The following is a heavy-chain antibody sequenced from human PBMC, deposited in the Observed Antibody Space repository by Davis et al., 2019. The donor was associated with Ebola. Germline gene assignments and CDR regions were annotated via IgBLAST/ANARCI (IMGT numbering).Heavy chain of an antibody. CDR3: AKDSNTGCLDY. CDR2: ITGSDGST. J-gene: IGHJ4*02. CDR1: GFTFSSYA. V-gene: IGHV3-23*01. D-gene: IGHD5-12*01. Sequence: GESLKISCAASGFTFSSYAMTWVRQAPGKGLEWVSGITGSDGSTYCADSVKGRFSISRDNSKNTLYLQMNSLRAEDTAVYYCAKDSNTGCLDYWGQGTLVTVSS.